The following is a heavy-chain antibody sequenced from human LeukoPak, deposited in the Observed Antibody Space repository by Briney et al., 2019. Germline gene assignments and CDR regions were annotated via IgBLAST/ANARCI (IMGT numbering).Heavy chain of an antibody. J-gene: IGHJ4*02. CDR2: ISGSGDST. CDR3: AKRGATRTIGY. Sequence: GGSLRLSCAASGFTFSSYAMNWVRQAPGKGLEWVSSISGSGDSTYYADSVKGRFTISRDNSKNTLYLQMNSLRAEDTAVYYCAKRGATRTIGYWGQGSLVTVSS. CDR1: GFTFSSYA. D-gene: IGHD1-26*01. V-gene: IGHV3-23*01.